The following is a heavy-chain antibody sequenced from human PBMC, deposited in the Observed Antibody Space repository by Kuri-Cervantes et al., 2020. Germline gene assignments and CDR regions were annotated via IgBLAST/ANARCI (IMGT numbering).Heavy chain of an antibody. J-gene: IGHJ5*02. CDR3: ARQFYGSGPFDP. Sequence: ASVKVSCKASGYTFTSYDINWVRQATGQGLEWVGWMNPNSGNTGYAQKLQGRVTMTTDTSTSTAYMELRSPRSDDTAVYYCARQFYGSGPFDPWGQGTLVTVSS. V-gene: IGHV1-8*01. CDR2: MNPNSGNT. D-gene: IGHD3-10*01. CDR1: GYTFTSYD.